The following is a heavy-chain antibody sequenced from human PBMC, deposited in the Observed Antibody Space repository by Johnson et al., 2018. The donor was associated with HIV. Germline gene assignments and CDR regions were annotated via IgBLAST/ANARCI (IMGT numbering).Heavy chain of an antibody. D-gene: IGHD2-15*01. CDR1: GFTFSSYA. Sequence: QVLLVESGGGVVQPGRSLRLSCAASGFTFSSYAMHWVRQAPGKGLEWVAVISYDGSNKYYADSVKGRFTISRDNSKNTLYLQMNSLRAEDTAVYYCARSVGYCSGGSCSPDAFDIWGQGTMVTVAS. CDR2: ISYDGSNK. CDR3: ARSVGYCSGGSCSPDAFDI. V-gene: IGHV3-30-3*01. J-gene: IGHJ3*02.